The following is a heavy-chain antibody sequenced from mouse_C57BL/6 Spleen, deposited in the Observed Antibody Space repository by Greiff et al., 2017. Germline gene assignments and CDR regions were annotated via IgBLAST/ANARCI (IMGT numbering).Heavy chain of an antibody. D-gene: IGHD4-1*01. J-gene: IGHJ2*01. Sequence: EVKVVESGGGLVQSGRSLRLSCATSGFTFSDFYMEWVRQAPGKGLEWIAASRNKANDYTTEYSASVKGRFIVSRDTSQSILYLQMNALRAEDTAIYYCARDLLGRGFDYWGQGTTLTVSS. CDR3: ARDLLGRGFDY. V-gene: IGHV7-1*01. CDR1: GFTFSDFY. CDR2: SRNKANDYTT.